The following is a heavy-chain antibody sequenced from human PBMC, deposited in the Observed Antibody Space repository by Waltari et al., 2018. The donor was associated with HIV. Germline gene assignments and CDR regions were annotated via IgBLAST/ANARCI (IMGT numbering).Heavy chain of an antibody. D-gene: IGHD6-13*01. CDR3: ARGGDPKYSSSWYFPY. Sequence: QVQLQESGPGLVKPSETLSLTCTVSGGSISSYYWSWIRQPPGKGLEWIGYIYYRRSTTYNPSLKSRVTLTVDTSKNQFSLKLSSVTAADTAVYYCARGGDPKYSSSWYFPYWGQGTLVTVSS. CDR1: GGSISSYY. J-gene: IGHJ4*02. CDR2: IYYRRST. V-gene: IGHV4-59*01.